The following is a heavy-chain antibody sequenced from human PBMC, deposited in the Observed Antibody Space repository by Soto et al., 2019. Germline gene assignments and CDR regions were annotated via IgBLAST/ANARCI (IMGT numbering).Heavy chain of an antibody. J-gene: IGHJ4*02. V-gene: IGHV1-3*01. Sequence: ASVKVSCKASGYTFTNYATHWVRQAPGQRLEWMGWINAGNGNTKYSQKFQGRVTITRDTSASTGYMELSSLRSEDTAVYYCERDPCNTRCPDYWSQGTLVTVSS. D-gene: IGHD2-2*01. CDR3: ERDPCNTRCPDY. CDR1: GYTFTNYA. CDR2: INAGNGNT.